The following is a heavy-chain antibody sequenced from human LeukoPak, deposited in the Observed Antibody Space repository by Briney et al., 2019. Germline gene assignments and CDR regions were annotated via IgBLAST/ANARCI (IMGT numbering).Heavy chain of an antibody. CDR2: MNGDGSTI. Sequence: GGSLRLSCAGSGFTFSSSWIHWVRQAPGKGLVWVSHMNGDGSTIDYAASVKGRFTISRDNAKNTLYLQMNSLSAEDTAVYYCARAGNYYFEYWGQGTLVTVSS. J-gene: IGHJ4*02. CDR3: ARAGNYYFEY. V-gene: IGHV3-74*01. CDR1: GFTFSSSW. D-gene: IGHD1-1*01.